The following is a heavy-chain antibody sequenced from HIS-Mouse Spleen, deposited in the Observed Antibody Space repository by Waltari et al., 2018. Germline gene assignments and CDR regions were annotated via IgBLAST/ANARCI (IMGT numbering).Heavy chain of an antibody. CDR3: ARNRLGNIVVVVAATLNWFDP. D-gene: IGHD2-15*01. CDR2: IYYSGST. Sequence: QLQLQESGPGLVKPSETLSLTCTVSGGSISSSSYYWGWMRHPPGQGLGWIGSIYYSGSTYYNPSLKSRVTISVDTSKNQFSLKLSSVTTADTAVYYCARNRLGNIVVVVAATLNWFDPWGQGTLVTVSS. CDR1: GGSISSSSYY. J-gene: IGHJ5*02. V-gene: IGHV4-39*07.